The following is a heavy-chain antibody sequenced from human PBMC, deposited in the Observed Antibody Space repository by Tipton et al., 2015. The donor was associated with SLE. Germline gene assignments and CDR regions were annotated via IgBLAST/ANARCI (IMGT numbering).Heavy chain of an antibody. CDR1: GGSFTAYY. V-gene: IGHV4-34*01. J-gene: IGHJ5*02. D-gene: IGHD2-15*01. Sequence: TLSLTCAVYGGSFTAYYWSWIRQAPGKGLEWIGEINHSGLTNYSPSLRSRVSMSVDMAKDQFSLKLSSVTAADSAMYYCARVETFMVVSPIYFFDHWGQGRLVAVSS. CDR3: ARVETFMVVSPIYFFDH. CDR2: INHSGLT.